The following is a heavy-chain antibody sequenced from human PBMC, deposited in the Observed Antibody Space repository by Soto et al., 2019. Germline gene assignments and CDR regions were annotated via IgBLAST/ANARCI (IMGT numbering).Heavy chain of an antibody. D-gene: IGHD3-10*01. J-gene: IGHJ4*02. CDR2: IHKSGST. Sequence: QVRLQESGPGLVKPSQTLSLTCSVSGGSMSSGAFYWSWIRQLPGKGLEWIGHIHKSGSTYYTPSLEGRVSISEDTSKNQFTLKLSSVTAADTAVYYCARSMVRGVHIDFWGQGTLVTVSS. CDR1: GGSMSSGAFY. CDR3: ARSMVRGVHIDF. V-gene: IGHV4-31*03.